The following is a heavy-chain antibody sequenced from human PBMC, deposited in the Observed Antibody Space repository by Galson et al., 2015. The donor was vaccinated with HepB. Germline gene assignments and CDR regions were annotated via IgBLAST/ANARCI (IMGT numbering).Heavy chain of an antibody. D-gene: IGHD2-2*01. V-gene: IGHV1-18*04. CDR2: ISGYNDNR. CDR3: ARARCSNSPHEY. Sequence: SVKVSCKASGYTFISYGISWVRQAPGQGLEWMGWISGYNDNRNYAQKFQGRITMTTDTSTSTTYMELRSLRPNDTAVYYSARARCSNSPHEYWGQGTLVTVSS. J-gene: IGHJ4*02. CDR1: GYTFISYG.